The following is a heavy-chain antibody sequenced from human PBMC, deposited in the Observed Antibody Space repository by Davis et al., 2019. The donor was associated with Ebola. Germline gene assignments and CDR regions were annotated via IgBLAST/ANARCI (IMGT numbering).Heavy chain of an antibody. V-gene: IGHV4-61*05. D-gene: IGHD5-18*01. CDR1: GGSISSSSYY. CDR3: ASQASIQLWARY. CDR2: IYYSGST. Sequence: SETLSLTCTVSGGSISSSSYYWGWIRQPPGKGLQWIGYIYYSGSTNYNPSLKSRVTISVDTSKNQFSLKLSPVTAADTAVYYCASQASIQLWARYWGQGTLVTVSS. J-gene: IGHJ4*02.